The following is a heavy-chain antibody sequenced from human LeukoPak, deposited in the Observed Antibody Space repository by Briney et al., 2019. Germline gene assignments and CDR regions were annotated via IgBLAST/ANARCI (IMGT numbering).Heavy chain of an antibody. CDR3: AKDRERYDYYDSSGYFDY. V-gene: IGHV3-74*01. CDR2: IKTDGSIT. D-gene: IGHD3-22*01. Sequence: PGGSLRLSCAASGFSFSVYWMHWVRQAPGKGPVWVSRIKTDGSITDYADSVKGRFTISRDNAKNTLYLQMNSLRAEDTAVYYCAKDRERYDYYDSSGYFDYWGQGTLVTVSS. J-gene: IGHJ4*02. CDR1: GFSFSVYW.